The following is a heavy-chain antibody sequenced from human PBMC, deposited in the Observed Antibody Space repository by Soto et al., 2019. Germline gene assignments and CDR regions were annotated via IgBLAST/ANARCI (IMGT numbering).Heavy chain of an antibody. Sequence: ASVKVSCKASGYTFTSYYMHWVRQAPGQGLEWMGIINPSGGSTSYAQKFQGRVNMTRDTSTSTVYMELSSLRSEDTAVYYCARAGTTPLYYYYGMDVWGQGTTVTVSS. V-gene: IGHV1-46*01. CDR2: INPSGGST. CDR1: GYTFTSYY. J-gene: IGHJ6*02. CDR3: ARAGTTPLYYYYGMDV. D-gene: IGHD1-1*01.